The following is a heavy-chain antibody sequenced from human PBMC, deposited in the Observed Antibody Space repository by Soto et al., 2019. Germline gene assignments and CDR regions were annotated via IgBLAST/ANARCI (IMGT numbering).Heavy chain of an antibody. J-gene: IGHJ4*02. V-gene: IGHV3-7*01. CDR1: GFTFSSYW. Sequence: PGGSLRLSCAASGFTFSSYWMSWVRQAPGKGLEWVANIKQDGSEKYYVDSVKGRFTISRDNAKNSLYLQMNSLRAEDTAAYYCAREGNAGWNYDYYFDYWGQGTLVTVSS. CDR2: IKQDGSEK. CDR3: AREGNAGWNYDYYFDY. D-gene: IGHD1-7*01.